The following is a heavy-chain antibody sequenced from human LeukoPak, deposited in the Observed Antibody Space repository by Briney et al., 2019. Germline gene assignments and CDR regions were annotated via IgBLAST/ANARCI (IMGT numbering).Heavy chain of an antibody. CDR2: ISAYNSNA. Sequence: ASVKVSFKASGYTFTSYGISWVRQAPGQGLEWMGWISAYNSNANYAQKLQGRVTMTTDTSTSTAYMELRSLRSDDTAVYYCARRGGKNYGDYVLYYYYMDVWGKGTTVTVSS. V-gene: IGHV1-18*01. CDR3: ARRGGKNYGDYVLYYYYMDV. J-gene: IGHJ6*03. D-gene: IGHD4-17*01. CDR1: GYTFTSYG.